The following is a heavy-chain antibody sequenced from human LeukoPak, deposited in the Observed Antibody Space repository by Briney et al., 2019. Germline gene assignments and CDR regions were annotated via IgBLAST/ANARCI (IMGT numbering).Heavy chain of an antibody. D-gene: IGHD1-1*01. CDR1: GGSFSGYY. J-gene: IGHJ4*02. V-gene: IGHV4-34*01. Sequence: SETLSLTCAVYGGSFSGYYWSWIRQPPGKGLEWIGEINHSGSTNYNPSLKSRVTISVDTSKNQFSLKLSSVTAADTAVYYCARAGPTIDYWGQGTLVTVSS. CDR2: INHSGST. CDR3: ARAGPTIDY.